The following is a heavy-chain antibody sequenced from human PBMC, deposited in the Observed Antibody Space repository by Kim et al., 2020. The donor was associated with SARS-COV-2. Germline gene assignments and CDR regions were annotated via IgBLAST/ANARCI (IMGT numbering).Heavy chain of an antibody. CDR3: AAAPVADLDAFDI. D-gene: IGHD6-19*01. J-gene: IGHJ3*02. CDR1: GFTFTSSA. V-gene: IGHV1-58*01. CDR2: IVVGSGNT. Sequence: SVKVSCKASGFTFTSSAVQWVRQARGQRLEWIGWIVVGSGNTNYAQKFQERVTITRDMSTSTAYMELSSLRSEDTAVYYCAAAPVADLDAFDIWGQGTMVTVSS.